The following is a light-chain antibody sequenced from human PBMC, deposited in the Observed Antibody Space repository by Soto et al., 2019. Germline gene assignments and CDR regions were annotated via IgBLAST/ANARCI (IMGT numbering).Light chain of an antibody. V-gene: IGKV1-9*01. J-gene: IGKJ5*01. CDR1: QGISSY. CDR2: AAS. Sequence: DIQLTQSPSFLSASVGDRVTITCRASQGISSYLAWYQQKPGKAPKLLIYAASTLQSRVPSRFNGSGSGTEFTLTISSLQPEDFATYYCQQLNSFPSTFGQGTRLEIK. CDR3: QQLNSFPST.